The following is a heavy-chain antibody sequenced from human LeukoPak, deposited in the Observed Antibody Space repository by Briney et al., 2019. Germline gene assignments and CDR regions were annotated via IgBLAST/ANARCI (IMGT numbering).Heavy chain of an antibody. D-gene: IGHD2-2*01. J-gene: IGHJ4*02. CDR1: GFTFSDYA. V-gene: IGHV3-49*04. CDR3: TRGNQVLLYFFDY. Sequence: PGRSLRLSCTASGFTFSDYAMSWVRQAPGKGLEWVGFIRSKAYGGTTEYAASVKGRFTISRDVSKSIAYLEMNSLITEDTAVYYCTRGNQVLLYFFDYWGQGTLATVSS. CDR2: IRSKAYGGTT.